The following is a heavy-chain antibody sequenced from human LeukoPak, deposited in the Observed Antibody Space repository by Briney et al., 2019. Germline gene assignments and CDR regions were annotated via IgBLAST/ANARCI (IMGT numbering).Heavy chain of an antibody. CDR2: IKQDGSEK. J-gene: IGHJ4*02. CDR3: ARADYYDSGSFYPLNF. V-gene: IGHV3-7*01. CDR1: GFTFSSCW. Sequence: GGSLRLSCAASGFTFSSCWMNWVRQAPGKGLEWVANIKQDGSEKYYVDSVKGRFTISRDNAKNSLYLQMNSLRAEDMAVFYCARADYYDSGSFYPLNFWGQGTLVTVSS. D-gene: IGHD3-10*01.